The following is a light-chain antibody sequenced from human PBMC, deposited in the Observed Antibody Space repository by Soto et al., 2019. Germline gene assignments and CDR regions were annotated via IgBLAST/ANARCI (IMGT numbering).Light chain of an antibody. CDR3: QQSYSTPWT. CDR2: GAS. J-gene: IGKJ1*01. Sequence: EIVLTQSPGTLSLSPGERGTLSCRASQSVGSDLAWYQQKPGQAPRLLVYGASTRATGIPARFSGSGSGTDFTLTISSLQPEDFATYYCQQSYSTPWTFGQGTKVDIK. V-gene: IGKV3-15*01. CDR1: QSVGSD.